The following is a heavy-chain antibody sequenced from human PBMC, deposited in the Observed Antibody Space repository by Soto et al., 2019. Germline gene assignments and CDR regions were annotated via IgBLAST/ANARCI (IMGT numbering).Heavy chain of an antibody. CDR1: EFTFDDYA. J-gene: IGHJ4*02. CDR3: LKDKSLGREASTYYFDF. Sequence: EVQLVESGGGLVHPGRSLRLSCAASEFTFDDYAMHWVRQAPGKGLEWVAVISWSSVYTGYADSVKGRFPISRDNANNSLYLEMNSLRPKDTALSYFLKDKSLGREASTYYFDFWGQGTLVTVSS. CDR2: ISWSSVYT. V-gene: IGHV3-9*01.